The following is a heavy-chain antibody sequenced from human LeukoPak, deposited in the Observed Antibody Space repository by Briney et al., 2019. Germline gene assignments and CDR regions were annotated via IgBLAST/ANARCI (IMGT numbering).Heavy chain of an antibody. CDR1: GGTFSSYA. Sequence: GASVKVSCKASGGTFSSYAISWVRQAPGQGLEWMGGIIPIFGTANYAQKFQGRVMITADESTSTAYMELSSLRSEDTAVYYCASCPGPCYYYHGMDVWGQGTTVTVSS. J-gene: IGHJ6*02. CDR3: ASCPGPCYYYHGMDV. V-gene: IGHV1-69*13. CDR2: IIPIFGTA.